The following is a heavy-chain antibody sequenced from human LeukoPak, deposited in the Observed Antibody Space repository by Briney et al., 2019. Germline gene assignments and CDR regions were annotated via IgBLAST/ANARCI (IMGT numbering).Heavy chain of an antibody. Sequence: SETLSLTCTVSGGSISSGGYYWSWIRQHPGKGLEWIGYIYYSGSTYYNPSLKSRVTISVDTSMNQFSLKLSSVTAADTAVYYCARDSCSGGSCYSGFDPWGQGTLVTVSS. V-gene: IGHV4-31*03. CDR3: ARDSCSGGSCYSGFDP. J-gene: IGHJ5*02. CDR1: GGSISSGGYY. CDR2: IYYSGST. D-gene: IGHD2-15*01.